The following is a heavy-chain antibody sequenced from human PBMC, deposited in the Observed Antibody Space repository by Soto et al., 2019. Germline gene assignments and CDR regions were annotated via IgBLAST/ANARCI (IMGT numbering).Heavy chain of an antibody. CDR1: GFIFGNYM. J-gene: IGHJ3*02. CDR3: APHVHCSGGSCHYDAFDI. Sequence: EVQLLESGGGLVQPGASLRLSCAFSGFIFGNYMMTWVRQAPGKGLEWVSTIRDGGESTYYADSVKGRFTISRDNSKNTCYLQMDSLGVEDTAVYYCAPHVHCSGGSCHYDAFDIRGQGTMVTVSS. CDR2: IRDGGEST. V-gene: IGHV3-23*01. D-gene: IGHD2-15*01.